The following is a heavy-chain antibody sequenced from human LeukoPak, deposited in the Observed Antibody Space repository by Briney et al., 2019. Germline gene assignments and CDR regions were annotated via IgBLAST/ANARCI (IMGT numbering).Heavy chain of an antibody. V-gene: IGHV1-69*06. CDR3: ARGELAYGSGSYLYYYMDV. CDR2: IIPIFGTA. CDR1: GGTFSSYA. D-gene: IGHD3-10*01. J-gene: IGHJ6*03. Sequence: SVKVSCKASGGTFSSYAISWVRQAPGQGLEWMGGIIPIFGTANYAQKFQGRVTITADKSTSTAYMELSSMRSEDTAVYYCARGELAYGSGSYLYYYMDVWGKGTTVTVSS.